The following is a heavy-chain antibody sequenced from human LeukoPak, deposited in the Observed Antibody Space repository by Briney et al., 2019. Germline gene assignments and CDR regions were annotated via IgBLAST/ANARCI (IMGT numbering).Heavy chain of an antibody. Sequence: ASVMLSCNISGSVFTNFGLTWVRQAPGLGLEWIGWINPYDGQRRYAPKFQNRVTMTTETSTATLYLELSSLKSDDTAVYYCARARTGGFSDSYLYWGQGSLVAVSS. CDR1: GSVFTNFG. V-gene: IGHV1-18*01. J-gene: IGHJ4*02. CDR2: INPYDGQR. CDR3: ARARTGGFSDSYLY. D-gene: IGHD3-10*01.